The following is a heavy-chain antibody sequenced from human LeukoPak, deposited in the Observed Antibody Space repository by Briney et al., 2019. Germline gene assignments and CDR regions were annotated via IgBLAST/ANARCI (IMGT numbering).Heavy chain of an antibody. CDR1: GGSISSSSYY. Sequence: PSETLSLTCTVSGGSISSSSYYWGWIRQPPGKGLEWIGSIYYSGSTYYNPSLKSRVTISVDTSKNQFSLKLSSVTAADTAVYYCARLSGSYSELFDYWGQGTLVTVSS. V-gene: IGHV4-39*01. CDR2: IYYSGST. J-gene: IGHJ4*02. CDR3: ARLSGSYSELFDY. D-gene: IGHD1-26*01.